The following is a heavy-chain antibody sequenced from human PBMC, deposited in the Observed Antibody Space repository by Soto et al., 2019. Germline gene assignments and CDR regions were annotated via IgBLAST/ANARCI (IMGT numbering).Heavy chain of an antibody. CDR1: GYTFTSYG. J-gene: IGHJ3*02. CDR3: ARDYWILSGSYHYPDAFDI. CDR2: ISAYNGNT. D-gene: IGHD1-26*01. Sequence: ASVKVSCKASGYTFTSYGISWVRQAPGQGLEWMGWISAYNGNTNYAQKLQGRVTMTTDTSTSTAYMELRSLRSDDTAVYYCARDYWILSGSYHYPDAFDIWGQETMVTVSS. V-gene: IGHV1-18*01.